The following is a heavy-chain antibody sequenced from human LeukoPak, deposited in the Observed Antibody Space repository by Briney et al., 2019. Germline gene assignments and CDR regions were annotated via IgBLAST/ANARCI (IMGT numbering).Heavy chain of an antibody. CDR1: GYTFTGYY. CDR2: INPNSGGT. Sequence: ASVKVSCKASGYTFTGYYMHWVRQAPGQGLEWMGRINPNSGGTNYAQKFRGRVTMTRDTSISTAYMELSRLRSDDTAVYYCARESHLWFGAYDAFDIWGQGTMVTVSS. CDR3: ARESHLWFGAYDAFDI. D-gene: IGHD3-10*01. J-gene: IGHJ3*02. V-gene: IGHV1-2*06.